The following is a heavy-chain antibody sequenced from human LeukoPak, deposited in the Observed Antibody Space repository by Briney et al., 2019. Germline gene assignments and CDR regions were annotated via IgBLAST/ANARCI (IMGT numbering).Heavy chain of an antibody. V-gene: IGHV1-69*13. CDR1: GYTFTSHG. D-gene: IGHD6-6*01. J-gene: IGHJ6*02. CDR3: ARGTYSSSSPMDV. Sequence: SVKVSCKASGYTFTSHGISWVRQAPGQGLEWMGGIIPIFGTANYAQKFQGRVTITADESTSTAYMELSSLRSEDTAVYYCARGTYSSSSPMDVWGQGTTVTVSS. CDR2: IIPIFGTA.